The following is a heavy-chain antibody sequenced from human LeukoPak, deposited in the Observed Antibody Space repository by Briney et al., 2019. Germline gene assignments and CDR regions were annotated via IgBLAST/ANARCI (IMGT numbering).Heavy chain of an antibody. V-gene: IGHV3-43*02. CDR3: ARDLSPVVRASPMGY. CDR1: GFTFDDYA. J-gene: IGHJ4*02. CDR2: ISGDGAGT. D-gene: IGHD3-10*01. Sequence: PGGSLRLSCAASGFTFDDYAMHWVRQAPGKGLEWVSLISGDGAGTYYADSVKGRFTISRDNSKNSLYLQMNSLRAEDTAVYYCARDLSPVVRASPMGYWGQGTLVTVSS.